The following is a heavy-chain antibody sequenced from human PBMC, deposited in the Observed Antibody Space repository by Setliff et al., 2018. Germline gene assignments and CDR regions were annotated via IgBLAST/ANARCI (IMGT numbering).Heavy chain of an antibody. CDR1: GFTFTNYI. CDR3: TTTGLRDAFDI. Sequence: PGGSLRLSCAASGFTFTNYIIHWVRQAPGKGLEWVGRIKSKTDGGTTDYAAPVKGRFTISRDDSKNTLYLQMNSLKTEDTAVYYCTTTGLRDAFDIWGQGTMVT. CDR2: IKSKTDGGTT. J-gene: IGHJ3*02. D-gene: IGHD3-10*01. V-gene: IGHV3-15*01.